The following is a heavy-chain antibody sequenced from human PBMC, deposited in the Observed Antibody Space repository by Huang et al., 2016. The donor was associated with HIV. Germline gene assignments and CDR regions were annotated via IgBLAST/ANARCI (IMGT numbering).Heavy chain of an antibody. CDR2: IKIDGRTT. D-gene: IGHD2-15*01. Sequence: EEHLVESGGGLVQPGGSLSLSCEASGFKFSNYWMQWVSQAPGTGLMWVSRIKIDGRTTDYADSVKGRFTSSRDNAKNTLYLQMSSLTAEDTAIYYCARAGGFEIWGQGTVVTVSS. V-gene: IGHV3-74*01. CDR1: GFKFSNYW. J-gene: IGHJ3*02. CDR3: ARAGGFEI.